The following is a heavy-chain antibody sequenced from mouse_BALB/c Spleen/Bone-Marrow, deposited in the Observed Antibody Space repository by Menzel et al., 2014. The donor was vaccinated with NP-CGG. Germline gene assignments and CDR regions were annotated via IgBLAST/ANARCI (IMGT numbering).Heavy chain of an antibody. D-gene: IGHD1-1*01. Sequence: VQLQQSGAELVKPGASVKLSCTASGFNIKDTYXHWVXQRPXXGXXWIXXIDXXXGNTKYDPKFQGKATITADTSSNTAYLHLSSLTSEDTAVYYCARYRYYGSSYAMDYWGQGTSVTVSS. V-gene: IGHV14-3*02. CDR2: IDXXXGNT. CDR3: ARYRYYGSSYAMDY. CDR1: GFNIKDTY. J-gene: IGHJ4*01.